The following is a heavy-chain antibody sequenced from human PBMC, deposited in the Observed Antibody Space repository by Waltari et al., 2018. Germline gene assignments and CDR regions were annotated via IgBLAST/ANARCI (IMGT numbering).Heavy chain of an antibody. CDR2: IYSGGST. J-gene: IGHJ3*02. CDR3: ARGRYSSGSNAFDI. Sequence: EVQLVESGGGLIQPGGSLRLSCAASGFTVRSNYMSWVRRAPGKGLEWVSVIYSGGSTYYADSVKGRFTISRDNSKNTLYLQMNSLRAEDTAVYYCARGRYSSGSNAFDIWGQGTMVTVSS. CDR1: GFTVRSNY. D-gene: IGHD6-19*01. V-gene: IGHV3-53*01.